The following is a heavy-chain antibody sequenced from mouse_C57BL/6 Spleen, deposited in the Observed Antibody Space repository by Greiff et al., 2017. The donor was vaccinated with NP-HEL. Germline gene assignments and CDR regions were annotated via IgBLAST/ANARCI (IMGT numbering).Heavy chain of an antibody. CDR2: ISSGGDYI. CDR1: GFTFSSYA. V-gene: IGHV5-9-1*02. CDR3: TRERAYYSNYGAMDY. Sequence: EVQGVESGEGLVKPGGSLKLSCAASGFTFSSYAMSWVRQTPEKRLEWVAYISSGGDYIYYADTVKGRFTISRDNARNTLYLQMSSLKSEDTAMYHCTRERAYYSNYGAMDYWGQGTSVTVSS. J-gene: IGHJ4*01. D-gene: IGHD2-5*01.